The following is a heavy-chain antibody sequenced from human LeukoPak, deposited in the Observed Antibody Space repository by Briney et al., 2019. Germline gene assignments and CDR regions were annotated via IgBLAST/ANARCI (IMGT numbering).Heavy chain of an antibody. V-gene: IGHV1-18*01. D-gene: IGHD2-15*01. CDR3: ARDGAKDCSGGSCLFDP. Sequence: ASVKVSCKASGYTFTNYGFSWVRQAPGQGLEWMGWVSAYNGNTNYAQKFQGRVTMTTDTSTSTAYMELRSLRSDDTAVYCCARDGAKDCSGGSCLFDPWGQGTLVTVSS. CDR2: VSAYNGNT. CDR1: GYTFTNYG. J-gene: IGHJ5*02.